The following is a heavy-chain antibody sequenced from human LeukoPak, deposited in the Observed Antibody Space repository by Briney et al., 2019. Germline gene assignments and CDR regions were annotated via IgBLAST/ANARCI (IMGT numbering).Heavy chain of an antibody. CDR2: ISGSGGST. V-gene: IGHV3-23*01. CDR1: GGSISSSSYY. J-gene: IGHJ4*02. CDR3: ARDGIG. D-gene: IGHD1-26*01. Sequence: PSETLSLTCTVSGGSISSSSYYWGWVRQAPGKGLEWVSAISGSGGSTYYADSVKGRFTISRDNSKNTLYLQMNSLRAEDTAVYYCARDGIGGGKGTLVTVSS.